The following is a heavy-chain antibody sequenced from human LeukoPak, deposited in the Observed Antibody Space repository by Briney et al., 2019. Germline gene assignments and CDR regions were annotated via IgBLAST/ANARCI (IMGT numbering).Heavy chain of an antibody. Sequence: GGSLRLSCAVSGITLSNYGMSWVRQAPGKGLEWVAGISDSGGRTNYADSVKGRFTISRDNPKNTLCLQMNSLRAEDTAVYFCAKRGVVIRVILVGFHKEANYFDSWAREPWSPSPQ. CDR2: ISDSGGRT. V-gene: IGHV3-23*01. CDR3: AKRGVVIRVILVGFHKEANYFDS. D-gene: IGHD3-22*01. CDR1: GITLSNYG. J-gene: IGHJ4*02.